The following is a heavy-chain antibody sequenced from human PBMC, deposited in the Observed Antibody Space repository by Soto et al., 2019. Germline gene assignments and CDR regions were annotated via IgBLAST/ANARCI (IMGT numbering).Heavy chain of an antibody. CDR1: GDSINSYY. D-gene: IGHD3-3*01. J-gene: IGHJ6*02. CDR3: ARELMTYYDFWSGSNPAGMDV. Sequence: SETLSLTCTVSGDSINSYYWSWIRHPAGKGLEWIGRIYTSGSTNYNPSLKSRVTMSVDTSKNQFSLKLNSVTAADTAVYYCARELMTYYDFWSGSNPAGMDVWGQGTTVTVS. CDR2: IYTSGST. V-gene: IGHV4-4*07.